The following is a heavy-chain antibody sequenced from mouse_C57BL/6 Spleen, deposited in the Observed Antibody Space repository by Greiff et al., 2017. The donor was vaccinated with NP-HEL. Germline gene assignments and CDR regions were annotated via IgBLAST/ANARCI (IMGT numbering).Heavy chain of an antibody. CDR3: ARNGAYDYDAGFDY. J-gene: IGHJ2*01. CDR2: IWSGGST. V-gene: IGHV2-2*01. Sequence: VQRVESGPGLVQPSQSLSITCTVSGFSLTSYGVHWVRQSPGKGLEWLGVIWSGGSTDYNAAFISRLSISKDNSKSQVFFKMNSLQADDTAIYYCARNGAYDYDAGFDYWGQGTTLTVSS. D-gene: IGHD2-4*01. CDR1: GFSLTSYG.